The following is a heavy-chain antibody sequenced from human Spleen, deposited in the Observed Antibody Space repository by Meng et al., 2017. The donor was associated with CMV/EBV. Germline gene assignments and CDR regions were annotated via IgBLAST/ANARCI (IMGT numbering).Heavy chain of an antibody. CDR1: GFTFSSYA. CDR3: AKVWGPNTYYSYGVDV. CDR2: MYYDGTES. D-gene: IGHD3-16*01. V-gene: IGHV3-30*02. Sequence: GESLKISCAASGFTFSSYAMSWVRQAPGKGLVWVAFMYYDGTESYYGDSVQGRFSISRDNSKNTLYLQMNSLRPEDSGAYYCAKVWGPNTYYSYGVDVWGQGTAVTVSS. J-gene: IGHJ6*02.